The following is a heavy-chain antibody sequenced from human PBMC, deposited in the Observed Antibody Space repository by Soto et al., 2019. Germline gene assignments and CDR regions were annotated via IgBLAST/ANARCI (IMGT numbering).Heavy chain of an antibody. V-gene: IGHV1-2*04. D-gene: IGHD4-17*01. CDR2: INPNSGGT. CDR3: ARDRSYGDYYYYGMDV. Sequence: GASVKVSCKASGYTFTGHYMHWVRQAPGQGLEWMGWINPNSGGTNYAQKFQGWVTMTRDTSISTAYMELSRLRSDDTAVYYCARDRSYGDYYYYGMDVWGQGTTVTVSS. J-gene: IGHJ6*02. CDR1: GYTFTGHY.